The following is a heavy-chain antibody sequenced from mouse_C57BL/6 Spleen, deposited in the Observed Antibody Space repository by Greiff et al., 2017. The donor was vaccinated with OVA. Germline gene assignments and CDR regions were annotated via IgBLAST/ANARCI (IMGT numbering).Heavy chain of an antibody. CDR2: IYPRSGNT. D-gene: IGHD2-1*01. CDR3: ASSRNYSYAMDY. Sequence: VQLVESGAELARPGASVKLSCKASGYTFTSYGISWVKQRTGQGLEWIGEIYPRSGNTYYNEKFKGKATLTADKSSSTAYMELRSLTSEDSAVYFCASSRNYSYAMDYWGQGTSVTVSS. J-gene: IGHJ4*01. CDR1: GYTFTSYG. V-gene: IGHV1-81*01.